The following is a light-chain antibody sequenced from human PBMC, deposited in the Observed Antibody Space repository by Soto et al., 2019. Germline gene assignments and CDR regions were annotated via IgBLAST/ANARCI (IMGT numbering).Light chain of an antibody. CDR2: EVT. V-gene: IGLV2-14*01. J-gene: IGLJ3*02. CDR3: LSHTGSRTL. Sequence: QSALTQPASVSGSPGQSITISCTGASSDVGDYNYVSWYQEHPGQVPKLIIFEVTTRPSGVSDRFSGSRSGNTASLTISGPQAEDEADYYCLSHTGSRTLFGGGTKLTVL. CDR1: SSDVGDYNY.